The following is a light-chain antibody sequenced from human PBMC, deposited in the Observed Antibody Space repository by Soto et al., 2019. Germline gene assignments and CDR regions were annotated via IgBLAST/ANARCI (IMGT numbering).Light chain of an antibody. J-gene: IGKJ1*01. CDR2: GPS. CDR3: QQYNSYST. Sequence: IVITQSPATLSVSPGERATLSCRASQSVSSDLAWYQQKPGQAPRLFIYGPSTRATGIPARFSGRGSGTEFTLTISSLRPDDFATYYCQQYNSYSTFGQGTKVDIK. CDR1: QSVSSD. V-gene: IGKV3-15*01.